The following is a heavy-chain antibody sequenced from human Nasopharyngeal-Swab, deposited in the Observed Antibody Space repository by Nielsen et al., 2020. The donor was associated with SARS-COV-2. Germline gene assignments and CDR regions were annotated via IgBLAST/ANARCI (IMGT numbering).Heavy chain of an antibody. D-gene: IGHD6-19*01. J-gene: IGHJ3*02. CDR1: GYSFTSYW. V-gene: IGHV5-51*01. Sequence: GESLKISCKGSGYSFTSYWIGWVRQMPGKGLEWMGIIYPGDSDTRYSPSFQGQVTISADKSISTAYLQWSNLKASDTAMYYCARPLKQWLGGDAFDIWGQGTMVTVSS. CDR2: IYPGDSDT. CDR3: ARPLKQWLGGDAFDI.